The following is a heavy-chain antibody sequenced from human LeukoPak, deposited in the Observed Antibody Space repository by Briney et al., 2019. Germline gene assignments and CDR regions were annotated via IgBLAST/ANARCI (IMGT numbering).Heavy chain of an antibody. CDR2: IWYDGSSK. J-gene: IGHJ6*03. CDR1: GFTFSSYG. CDR3: AKVDGSGSYYDYYMDV. Sequence: GRSLRLSCAASGFTFSSYGMHWVRQAPGKGLEWVAVIWYDGSSKYYADSVKGRFTISRDNSKNTLYLQMNSLRAEDTAVYYCAKVDGSGSYYDYYMDVWGKGTTVTVSS. D-gene: IGHD3-10*01. V-gene: IGHV3-33*06.